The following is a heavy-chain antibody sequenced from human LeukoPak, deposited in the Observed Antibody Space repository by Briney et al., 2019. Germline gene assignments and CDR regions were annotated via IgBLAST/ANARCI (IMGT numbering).Heavy chain of an antibody. CDR3: ATDLYLYDNSGENAGWFDP. CDR1: GYTFTSYG. D-gene: IGHD3-22*01. CDR2: ISAYNGDT. J-gene: IGHJ5*02. Sequence: ASVKVSCKASGYTFTSYGISWVRQAPGQGLEWMGWISAYNGDTNYAQKFQGRVTMTTDTSTITAYMEMRSLRSEDMAVYYCATDLYLYDNSGENAGWFDPWGQGTLVTVSS. V-gene: IGHV1-18*03.